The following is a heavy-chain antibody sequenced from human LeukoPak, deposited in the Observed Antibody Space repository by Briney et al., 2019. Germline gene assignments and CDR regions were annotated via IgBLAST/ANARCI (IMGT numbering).Heavy chain of an antibody. CDR2: IWYDGSNK. J-gene: IGHJ4*02. D-gene: IGHD6-19*01. Sequence: GRSLRLSCAASGFTFSSYGMHWVRQAPGKGLEWVAVIWYDGSNKYYADSVKGRFTISRDNSKNTLYLQMNSLRAEDTAVYYCARVVPMYSSDWYDDYWGQGTLVTVSS. CDR3: ARVVPMYSSDWYDDY. CDR1: GFTFSSYG. V-gene: IGHV3-33*01.